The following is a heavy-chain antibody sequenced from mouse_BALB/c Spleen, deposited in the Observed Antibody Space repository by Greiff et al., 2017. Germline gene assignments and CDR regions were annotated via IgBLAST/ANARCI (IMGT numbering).Heavy chain of an antibody. CDR3: AREGWLLKRGAMDY. CDR2: ISYSGST. V-gene: IGHV3-2*02. J-gene: IGHJ4*01. D-gene: IGHD2-3*01. Sequence: EVQLQQSGPGLVKPSQSLSLTCTVTGYSITSDYAWNWIRQFPGNKLEWMGYISYSGSTSYNPSLKSRISITRDTSKNQFFLQLNSVTTEDTATYYCAREGWLLKRGAMDYWGQGTSVTVSS. CDR1: GYSITSDYA.